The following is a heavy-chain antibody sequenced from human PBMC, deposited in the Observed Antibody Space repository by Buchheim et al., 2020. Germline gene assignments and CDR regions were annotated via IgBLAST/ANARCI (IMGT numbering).Heavy chain of an antibody. CDR1: GGSISSYY. J-gene: IGHJ4*02. D-gene: IGHD3-10*01. CDR3: TGIDGDLSPDY. Sequence: QVQLQESGPGLVKPSETLSLTCTVSGGSISSYYWSWIRQPPGTGLECIGYIYYSGSPNYNPPLNSRVTISVDTSKKQSSLKMSSVTAADTAVYYCTGIDGDLSPDYWGQGTL. V-gene: IGHV4-59*08. CDR2: IYYSGSP.